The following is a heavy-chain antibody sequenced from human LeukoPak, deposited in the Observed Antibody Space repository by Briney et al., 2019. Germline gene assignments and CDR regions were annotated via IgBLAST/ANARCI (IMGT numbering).Heavy chain of an antibody. CDR2: ISSSSSYI. D-gene: IGHD3-10*01. V-gene: IGHV3-21*01. J-gene: IGHJ6*02. Sequence: PGGSLRLSCAASGFTFSSYSMNWVRQAPGKGLEWVSSISSSSSYIYYADSVKGRFTISRDNAKNSLYLQMNSLRAEDTAVYYCARDSHYYGSGTIIAYYYYGMDVWGQGTTVTVSS. CDR3: ARDSHYYGSGTIIAYYYYGMDV. CDR1: GFTFSSYS.